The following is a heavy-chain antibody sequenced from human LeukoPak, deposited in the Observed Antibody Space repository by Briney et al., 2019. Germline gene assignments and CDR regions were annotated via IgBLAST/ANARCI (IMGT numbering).Heavy chain of an antibody. D-gene: IGHD3-10*01. CDR2: ISGSGDST. J-gene: IGHJ4*02. CDR3: AKSLKMVRGVIAAAFDC. Sequence: PGGSLRPSCAASGFTFSSYAMSWVRQAPGKGLEWVSTISGSGDSTYDADSVKGRFTISRDNSKNTLYLQMNSLRAEDTAVYYCAKSLKMVRGVIAAAFDCWGQGTLVTVSS. V-gene: IGHV3-23*01. CDR1: GFTFSSYA.